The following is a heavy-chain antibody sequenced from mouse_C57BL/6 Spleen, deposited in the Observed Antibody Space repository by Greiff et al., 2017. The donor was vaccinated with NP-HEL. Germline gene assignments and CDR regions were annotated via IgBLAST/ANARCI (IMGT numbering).Heavy chain of an antibody. CDR1: GYSFTSGYF. CDR3: ARDTLYYFDY. J-gene: IGHJ2*01. V-gene: IGHV3-6*01. CDR2: ISYDGSN. Sequence: EVKLVESGPGLVKPSQSLSLSCSVTGYSFTSGYFWNWIRQFPGNKLEWMGYISYDGSNNYNPSLKNRISITRDTSKNQFFLKLNSVTTEDTATYYCARDTLYYFDYWGQGTTLTVSS.